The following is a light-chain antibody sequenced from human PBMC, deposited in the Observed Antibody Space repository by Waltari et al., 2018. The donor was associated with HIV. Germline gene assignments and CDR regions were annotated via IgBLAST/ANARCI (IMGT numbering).Light chain of an antibody. CDR1: SSDVGGYNY. V-gene: IGLV2-11*01. J-gene: IGLJ1*01. CDR2: DVS. Sequence: QSDLTQPRPVSGSPGQSVTISCTGTSSDVGGYNYVSWYQQHPGKAPKLIIYDVSKRPSGVPDRVSGSKSGNSASLTISGLQAEDEADYYCCSYAGSYTYVFGTGTKVTVL. CDR3: CSYAGSYTYV.